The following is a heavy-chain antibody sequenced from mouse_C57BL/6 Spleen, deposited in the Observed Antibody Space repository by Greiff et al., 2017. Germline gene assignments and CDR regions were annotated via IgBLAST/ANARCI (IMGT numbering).Heavy chain of an antibody. CDR2: IYPSDSET. CDR1: GYTFTSYW. CDR3: ARLTGDY. J-gene: IGHJ2*01. V-gene: IGHV1-61*01. Sequence: QVHVKQPGAELVRPGSSVKLSCKASGYTFTSYWMDWVKQRPGQGLEWIGNIYPSDSETHYNQKFKDKATLTVDKSSSTAYMQLSSLTSEDSAVYYCARLTGDYWGQGTTLTVSS. D-gene: IGHD4-1*01.